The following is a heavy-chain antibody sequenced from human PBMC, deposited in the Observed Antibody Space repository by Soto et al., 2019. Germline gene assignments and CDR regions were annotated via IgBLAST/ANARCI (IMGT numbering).Heavy chain of an antibody. V-gene: IGHV3-21*01. CDR1: GFTFSSYS. CDR3: ARDSDVVIVPGVRYYYYVMDF. CDR2: ISTSDTYI. D-gene: IGHD2-2*01. Sequence: GGSLRLSCAASGFTFSSYSMNWVRQAPGKGLEWVSSISTSDTYIYYADSVKGRFTISSDNAKKSLYLQMNSLRAEDTALYYCARDSDVVIVPGVRYYYYVMDFWGQGSTVIISS. J-gene: IGHJ6*02.